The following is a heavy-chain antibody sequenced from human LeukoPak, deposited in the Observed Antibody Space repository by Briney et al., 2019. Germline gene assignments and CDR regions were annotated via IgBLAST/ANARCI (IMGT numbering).Heavy chain of an antibody. Sequence: SVTVSFKASGGTFSSYAISWVRQAPGQGLEWMGGIIPIFGTANYAQKFPGRITITTDESTSTAYMELSSLRSEDTAVYYCARAEIPGEFDYWGQGTLVTVSS. J-gene: IGHJ4*02. V-gene: IGHV1-69*05. CDR1: GGTFSSYA. CDR2: IIPIFGTA. CDR3: ARAEIPGEFDY. D-gene: IGHD2-2*01.